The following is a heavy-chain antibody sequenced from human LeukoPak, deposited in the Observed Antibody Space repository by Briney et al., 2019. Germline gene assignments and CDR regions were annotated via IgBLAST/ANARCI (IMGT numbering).Heavy chain of an antibody. J-gene: IGHJ4*02. CDR2: IYYSGST. D-gene: IGHD6-19*01. V-gene: IGHV4-59*01. CDR3: ARAGSSGWILDY. CDR1: VGSISSYY. Sequence: PSETLSLTCTVSVGSISSYYWSWIRQPPGKGLEWIGYIYYSGSTNYNPSLKSRVTISVDTSKNQFSLKLSSVTAADTAVYYCARAGSSGWILDYWGQGTLVTVSS.